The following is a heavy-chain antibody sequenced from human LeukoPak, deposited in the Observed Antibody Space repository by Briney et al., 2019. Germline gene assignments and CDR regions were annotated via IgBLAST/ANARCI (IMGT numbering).Heavy chain of an antibody. D-gene: IGHD3-22*01. V-gene: IGHV4-34*01. CDR3: ARTYYYDSSGYYGIPRFDY. CDR2: INHSGST. CDR1: GGSSSGYY. J-gene: IGHJ4*02. Sequence: PSETLSLTCAVYGGSSSGYYWSWIRQPPGKGLEWIGEINHSGSTNYNPSLKSRVTISVDTSKNQFSLKLSSVTAADTAVYYCARTYYYDSSGYYGIPRFDYWGQGTLVTVSS.